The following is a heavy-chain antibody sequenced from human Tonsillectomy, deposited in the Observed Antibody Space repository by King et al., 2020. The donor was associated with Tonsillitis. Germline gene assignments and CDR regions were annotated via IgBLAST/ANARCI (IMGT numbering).Heavy chain of an antibody. CDR3: STRPPPHGDYTLDY. CDR1: GFSFSDAW. D-gene: IGHD4-17*01. V-gene: IGHV3-15*01. CDR2: IKSKSNGGTT. Sequence: VQLVESGGGLVQPGGSLRLSCAASGFSFSDAWMNWVRQAPGKGLEWVGRIKSKSNGGTTDYAAPVKGRFTISRDDSKNTIYLQMSSLTTDDTDIYYCSTRPPPHGDYTLDYWGQGTLVTVSS. J-gene: IGHJ4*02.